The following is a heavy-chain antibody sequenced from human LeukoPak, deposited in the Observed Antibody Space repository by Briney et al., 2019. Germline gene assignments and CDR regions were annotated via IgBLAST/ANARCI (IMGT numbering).Heavy chain of an antibody. J-gene: IGHJ4*02. V-gene: IGHV1-69*04. CDR1: GGTFSSYA. CDR3: ASDAYLLRYFARTEAYYFDY. D-gene: IGHD3-9*01. Sequence: GASVKVSCKASGGTFSSYAISWVRQAPGQGLEWMGRIIPILGIANYAQKFQGRATITADKSTSTAYMELSSLRSEDTAVYYCASDAYLLRYFARTEAYYFDYWGQGTLVTVSS. CDR2: IIPILGIA.